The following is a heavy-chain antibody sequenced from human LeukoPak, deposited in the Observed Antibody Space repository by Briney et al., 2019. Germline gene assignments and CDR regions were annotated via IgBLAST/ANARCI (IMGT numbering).Heavy chain of an antibody. CDR1: GGSISTYY. CDR2: IFYTGST. D-gene: IGHD6-6*01. V-gene: IGHV4-59*01. J-gene: IGHJ4*02. Sequence: PSETLSLTCTVSGGSISTYYWSWIRQPPGKGLEWLGYIFYTGSTNYNPSLKSRVTMSIDTSKNQFSLKLSSVTAADTAVYYCTRTYSSSSIDYRGQGALVTVSS. CDR3: TRTYSSSSIDY.